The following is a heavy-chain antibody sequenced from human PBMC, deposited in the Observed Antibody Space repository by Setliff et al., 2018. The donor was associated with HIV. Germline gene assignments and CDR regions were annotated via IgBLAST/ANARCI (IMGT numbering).Heavy chain of an antibody. CDR2: IRYDGSNQ. J-gene: IGHJ4*02. V-gene: IGHV3-33*08. Sequence: GGSLRLSCAASGLTLSIYGIHWVRQAPGKGLEWVAVIRYDGSNQYYADSVKGRFTISRDNSQRTVYLQMNSLRADDTAVYYCASLWVTPPHGFWGQGTLVTVSS. CDR3: ASLWVTPPHGF. CDR1: GLTLSIYG. D-gene: IGHD3-16*01.